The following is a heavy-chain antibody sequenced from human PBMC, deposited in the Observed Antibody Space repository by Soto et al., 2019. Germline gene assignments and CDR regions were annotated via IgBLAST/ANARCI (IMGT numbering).Heavy chain of an antibody. J-gene: IGHJ6*02. CDR2: IYHSGST. CDR3: ARDGYNWNYVGGYYYYGMDV. V-gene: IGHV4-4*02. CDR1: GGSISSSNW. Sequence: SETLSLTCAVSGGSISSSNWWSWVRQPPGKGLEWIGEIYHSGSTNYNPSLKSRVTISVDKSKNQFSMKLSSVTAADTAVYYCARDGYNWNYVGGYYYYGMDVWGQGTTVTVSS. D-gene: IGHD1-7*01.